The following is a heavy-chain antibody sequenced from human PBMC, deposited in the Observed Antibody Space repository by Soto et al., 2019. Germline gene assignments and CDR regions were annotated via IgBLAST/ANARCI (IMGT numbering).Heavy chain of an antibody. CDR2: ISVSGGST. CDR3: AKGKSKSPFGNYYDGMDV. Sequence: EVQLLEAGGGLVQPGGSLRLSCAASGFTFSSYAMSWVRQAPGKGLEWVSAISVSGGSTYYADSVKGRFTISRDNSKNTLYLQMNSLRAEATAVYYCAKGKSKSPFGNYYDGMDVWGHGTTVTVSS. CDR1: GFTFSSYA. J-gene: IGHJ6*02. D-gene: IGHD3-16*01. V-gene: IGHV3-23*01.